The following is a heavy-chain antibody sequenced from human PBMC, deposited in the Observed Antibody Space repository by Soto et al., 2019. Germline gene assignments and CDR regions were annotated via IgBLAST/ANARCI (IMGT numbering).Heavy chain of an antibody. CDR2: VSYSGST. CDR3: ARLHFYGSGRPFDF. D-gene: IGHD3-10*01. V-gene: IGHV4-59*01. J-gene: IGHJ4*02. CDR1: GGSISNYY. Sequence: PSETLSLTRTVSGGSISNYYWSWIRQPPGKGLEWIGYVSYSGSTNYNPSLNSRVTISVDTSRNQFSLKLNSVTAADTAVYYCARLHFYGSGRPFDFWGQGSLVTVSS.